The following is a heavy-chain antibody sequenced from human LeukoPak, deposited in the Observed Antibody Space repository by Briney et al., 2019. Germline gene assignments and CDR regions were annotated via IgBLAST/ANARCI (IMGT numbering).Heavy chain of an antibody. CDR1: GGSISSSSYY. CDR2: INHSGST. D-gene: IGHD6-19*01. V-gene: IGHV4-39*07. CDR3: ARGQAVAGLYYYGMDV. J-gene: IGHJ6*02. Sequence: SETLSLTCTVSGGSISSSSYYWGWIRQPPGKGLEWIGEINHSGSTNYNPSLKSRVTISVDTSKNQFSLKLSSVTAADTAVYYCARGQAVAGLYYYGMDVWGQGTTVTVSS.